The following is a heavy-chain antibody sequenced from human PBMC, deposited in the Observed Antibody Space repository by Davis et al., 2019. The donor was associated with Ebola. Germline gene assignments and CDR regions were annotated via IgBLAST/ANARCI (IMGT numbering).Heavy chain of an antibody. CDR1: GYSFTSYW. V-gene: IGHV5-51*01. Sequence: KVSCKGSGYSFTSYWIGWVRQMPGKGLEWMGIIYPGDSDTKYSPSFQGQVTILADKSISTAYLQWSSLKASDTATYYCARPWRSDPWFQGDVWGQGTTVTVSS. CDR2: IYPGDSDT. CDR3: ARPWRSDPWFQGDV. J-gene: IGHJ6*02. D-gene: IGHD3-10*01.